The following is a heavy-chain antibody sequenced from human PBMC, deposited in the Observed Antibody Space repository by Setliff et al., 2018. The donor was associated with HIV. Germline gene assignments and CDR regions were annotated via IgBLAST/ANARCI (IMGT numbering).Heavy chain of an antibody. CDR1: GGSIKSSSDY. J-gene: IGHJ4*02. D-gene: IGHD3-22*01. CDR3: ARHSGLGGYYSPFDY. Sequence: SETLSLTCTVSGGSIKSSSDYWGWIRQPPGKGLEWIGTIYYSGSTYYNSSLKSRVTISVDTSKNQFSLKLSSVTAADTTVYYCARHSGLGGYYSPFDYWGPGTLVTVSS. V-gene: IGHV4-39*01. CDR2: IYYSGST.